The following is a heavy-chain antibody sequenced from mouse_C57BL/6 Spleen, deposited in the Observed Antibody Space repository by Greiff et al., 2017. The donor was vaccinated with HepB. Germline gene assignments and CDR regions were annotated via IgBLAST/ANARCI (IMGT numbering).Heavy chain of an antibody. V-gene: IGHV1-54*01. CDR2: INPGSGGT. D-gene: IGHD2-14*01. Sequence: QVQLQQSGAELVRPGTSVKVSCKASGYAFTNYLIEWVKQRPGQGLEWIGVINPGSGGTNYNEKFKGKATLTADKSSSTAYMQLSSLTSEDSAVYFCARWVRGAMDYWGQGTSVTVSS. CDR1: GYAFTNYL. J-gene: IGHJ4*01. CDR3: ARWVRGAMDY.